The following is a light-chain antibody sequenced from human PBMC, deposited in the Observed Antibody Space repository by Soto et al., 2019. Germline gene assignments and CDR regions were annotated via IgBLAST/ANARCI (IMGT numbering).Light chain of an antibody. J-gene: IGKJ1*01. CDR1: QSVSSN. Sequence: EIRMTQSPATLSVSPGERATLSCRASQSVSSNLAWYQQKPGQAPRLLIYGASTRATGSPARFSGSGSGTDFTLTISRLGPADFAVYYCQQYGSSPLVAFGQGTKVAIK. CDR3: QQYGSSPLVA. CDR2: GAS. V-gene: IGKV3-15*01.